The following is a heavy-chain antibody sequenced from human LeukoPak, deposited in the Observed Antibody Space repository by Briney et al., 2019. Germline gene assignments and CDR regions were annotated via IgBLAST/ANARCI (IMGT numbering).Heavy chain of an antibody. CDR1: GFTFSSHW. CDR3: ARGGPSGYAKCFDR. CDR2: MNSDGSST. Sequence: GGSLRLSCAASGFTFSSHWMHWVRQAPGKGLVWVSRMNSDGSSTSCADSVKGRFTISRDNAKNTLYLQMNSLRAEDTAVYYCARGGPSGYAKCFDRWGQGTLVTVSS. D-gene: IGHD5-12*01. V-gene: IGHV3-74*01. J-gene: IGHJ5*02.